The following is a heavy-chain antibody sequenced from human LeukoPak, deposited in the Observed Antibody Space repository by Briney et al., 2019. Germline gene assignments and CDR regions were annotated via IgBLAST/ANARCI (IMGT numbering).Heavy chain of an antibody. CDR2: ISGSGSGT. CDR1: GFTFSTYG. D-gene: IGHD6-13*01. CDR3: AKHSSSWHYFDY. Sequence: GGSLRLSCPASGFTFSTYGMSWVRQAPGKGLEWVSGISGSGSGTYYADSVKGRFIISRGNSKNTLYLQMNSLSAEDTAVYYCAKHSSSWHYFDYWGQGTLVTVPS. V-gene: IGHV3-23*01. J-gene: IGHJ4*02.